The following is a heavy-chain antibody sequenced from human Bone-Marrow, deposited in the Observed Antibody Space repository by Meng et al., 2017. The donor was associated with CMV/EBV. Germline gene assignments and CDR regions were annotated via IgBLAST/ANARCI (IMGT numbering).Heavy chain of an antibody. J-gene: IGHJ6*02. Sequence: GESLKISCAACGFTFSGRDMYGVRHVSGKGLEWVSSIISSSRYIYYADSVKGRFTISRDNTKNSLYLQMNSLRAEDTAVYYCVREPDYYGMDVWGQGTTVTVS. CDR1: GFTFSGRD. V-gene: IGHV3-21*01. CDR3: VREPDYYGMDV. CDR2: IISSSRYI.